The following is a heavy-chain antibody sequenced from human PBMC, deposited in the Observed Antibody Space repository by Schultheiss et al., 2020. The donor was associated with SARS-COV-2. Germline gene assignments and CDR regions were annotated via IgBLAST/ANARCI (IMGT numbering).Heavy chain of an antibody. V-gene: IGHV3-74*01. CDR2: INIDGSST. D-gene: IGHD5-24*01. Sequence: GGSLRLSCAASGFTFSSYWMHWVRQAPGKGLVWVSRINIDGSSTSYADSVKGRFTISRDNAKNTLYLQMNSLRAEDTAVYYCARVVERWLQFFDAFDIWGQGTTVTVSS. J-gene: IGHJ3*02. CDR1: GFTFSSYW. CDR3: ARVVERWLQFFDAFDI.